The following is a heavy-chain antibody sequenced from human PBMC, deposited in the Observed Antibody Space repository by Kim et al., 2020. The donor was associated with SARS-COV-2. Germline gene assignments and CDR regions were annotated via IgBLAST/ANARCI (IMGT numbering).Heavy chain of an antibody. D-gene: IGHD3-22*01. CDR3: AKDIPYYDSSGPTLDY. V-gene: IGHV3-9*01. CDR1: GFTFDDYA. J-gene: IGHJ4*02. Sequence: GGSLRLSCAASGFTFDDYAMHWVRQAPGKGLEWVSGISWNSGSIGYADSVKGRFTISRDNAKNSLYLQMNSLRAEDTALYYCAKDIPYYDSSGPTLDYWGQGTLVTVSS. CDR2: ISWNSGSI.